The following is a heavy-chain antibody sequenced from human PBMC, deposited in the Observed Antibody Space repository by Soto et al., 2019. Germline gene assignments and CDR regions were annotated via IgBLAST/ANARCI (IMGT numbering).Heavy chain of an antibody. CDR1: GGSISITNYF. J-gene: IGHJ4*02. CDR2: IYYSGNT. V-gene: IGHV4-39*01. D-gene: IGHD6-13*01. Sequence: QLQLQESGPGLVKPSETLSLTCTVSGGSISITNYFWGWIRQPPGKGLEWIGSIYYSGNTYYNPSLKSPFSISVDTSMNQFSLKLTSVTAADTAVYYCARPGSTYSSGWSIDYWGQGILVTVSS. CDR3: ARPGSTYSSGWSIDY.